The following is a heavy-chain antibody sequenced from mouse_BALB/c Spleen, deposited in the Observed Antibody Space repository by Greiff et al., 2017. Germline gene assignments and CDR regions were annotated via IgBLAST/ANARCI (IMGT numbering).Heavy chain of an antibody. CDR2: INPYNGGT. CDR3: ARSDTTGIAKGLDY. D-gene: IGHD1-1*01. V-gene: IGHV1-14*01. J-gene: IGHJ4*01. Sequence: VQLQQSGPELVKPGASVKMSCKASGYTFTSYVMHWVKQKPGQGLEWIGCINPYNGGTNYNEKFKGKAKLTSDKSSSTAYMELSSLTSEDSAVYYCARSDTTGIAKGLDYWGQGTSVTVSS. CDR1: GYTFTSYV.